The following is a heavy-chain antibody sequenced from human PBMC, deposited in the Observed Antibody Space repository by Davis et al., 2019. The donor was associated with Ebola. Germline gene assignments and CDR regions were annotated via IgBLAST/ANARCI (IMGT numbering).Heavy chain of an antibody. D-gene: IGHD6-19*01. CDR1: GGTFSSYA. Sequence: ASVKVSCKASGGTFSSYAISWVRQAPGQGLEWMGIINPSGGSTSYAQKFQGWVTMTRDTSISTAYMELSRLRSDDTAVYYCARAVSSGWYERFDYWGQGTLVTVSS. CDR2: INPSGGST. V-gene: IGHV1-2*04. CDR3: ARAVSSGWYERFDY. J-gene: IGHJ4*02.